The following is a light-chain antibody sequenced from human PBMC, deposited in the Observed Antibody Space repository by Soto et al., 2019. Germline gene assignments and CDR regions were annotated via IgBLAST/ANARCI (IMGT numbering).Light chain of an antibody. CDR3: SSYTSSSTPLYV. J-gene: IGLJ1*01. CDR2: DVS. V-gene: IGLV2-14*01. Sequence: QSFLTQPASGYRFPGQLITISCPGTSSDVGGYNYVSWYQQHPGKAPKLMIYDVSNRPSGVSNRFSGSKSGNMASLTISGLQAEDEADYYCSSYTSSSTPLYVFGTGTKVTVL. CDR1: SSDVGGYNY.